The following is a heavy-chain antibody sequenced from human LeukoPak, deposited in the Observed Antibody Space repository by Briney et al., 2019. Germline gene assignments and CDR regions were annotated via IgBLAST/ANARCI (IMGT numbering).Heavy chain of an antibody. Sequence: SVKVSCKASGGTFSSYAISWVRQAPGQGLEWMGRIIPILGIANYAQKFQGRVTITAAKSTSTAYMELSSLRSEDTAVYYCARVGCSSTSCYDWGQGTLVTVSS. CDR2: IIPILGIA. V-gene: IGHV1-69*04. J-gene: IGHJ4*02. CDR3: ARVGCSSTSCYD. D-gene: IGHD2-2*01. CDR1: GGTFSSYA.